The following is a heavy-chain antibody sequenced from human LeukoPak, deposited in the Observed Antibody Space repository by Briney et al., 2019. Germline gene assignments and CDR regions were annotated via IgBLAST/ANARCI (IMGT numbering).Heavy chain of an antibody. CDR3: ARGSGGYEAFDY. Sequence: ASVKVSCKASGYTFTSYAMHWVRQAPGQRLEWMGWINAGNGNTKYSQKFQGRVTITRDTSASTAYMELSSLRSEDTAVYYCARGSGGYEAFDYWGQGTLVTVSS. V-gene: IGHV1-3*01. CDR1: GYTFTSYA. J-gene: IGHJ4*02. D-gene: IGHD5-12*01. CDR2: INAGNGNT.